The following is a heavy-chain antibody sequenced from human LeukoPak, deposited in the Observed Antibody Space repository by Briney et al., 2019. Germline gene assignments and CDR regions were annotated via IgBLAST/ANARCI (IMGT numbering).Heavy chain of an antibody. V-gene: IGHV3-11*01. CDR1: GFTFSDYY. Sequence: GGSLRLSCAASGFTFSDYYMSWIRQAPGKGLEWVSYISSSGSTIYYADSVKGRFTISRDNAKNSLYLQMNSLRAEDTAVYYCASEEVVVVPAAIPQNYYYYGMDVWGQGTTVTVSS. D-gene: IGHD2-2*02. CDR3: ASEEVVVVPAAIPQNYYYYGMDV. J-gene: IGHJ6*02. CDR2: ISSSGSTI.